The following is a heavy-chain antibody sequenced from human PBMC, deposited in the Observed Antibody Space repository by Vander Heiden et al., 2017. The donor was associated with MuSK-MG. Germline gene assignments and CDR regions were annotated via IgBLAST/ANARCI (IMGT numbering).Heavy chain of an antibody. V-gene: IGHV3-23*04. CDR2: ISGSGDST. CDR1: GFTFSTYA. J-gene: IGHJ5*02. D-gene: IGHD6-13*01. Sequence: EVQLVESGGGLVQPGGSLRLSCAASGFTFSTYAMSRVRQVPGKGLEWVSVISGSGDSTYYADSVKGRFTISRDNSKNTLYLQMNSLRAEDTAVYYCAKSYSTSWYANWFDPWGQGTLVTVSS. CDR3: AKSYSTSWYANWFDP.